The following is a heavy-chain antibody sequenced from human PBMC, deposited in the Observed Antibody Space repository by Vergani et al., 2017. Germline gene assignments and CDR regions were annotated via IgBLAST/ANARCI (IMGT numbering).Heavy chain of an antibody. CDR3: AKDTLSGGYDFWSGYLNFGWFDP. V-gene: IGHV1-18*01. CDR2: ISAYNGNT. CDR1: GYTFTSYG. Sequence: QVQLVQSGAEVKKPGASVKVSCKASGYTFTSYGISWVRQAPGQGLEWMGWISAYNGNTNYAQKLQGRVTMTTDTSTSTAYMELRSLRSDDTAVYYCAKDTLSGGYDFWSGYLNFGWFDPWGQGTLVTVSS. D-gene: IGHD3-3*01. J-gene: IGHJ5*02.